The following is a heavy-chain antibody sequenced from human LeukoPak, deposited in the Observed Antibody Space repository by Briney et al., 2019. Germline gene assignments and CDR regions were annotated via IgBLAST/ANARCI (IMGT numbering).Heavy chain of an antibody. J-gene: IGHJ6*02. V-gene: IGHV3-23*01. CDR2: ISGSGGST. CDR3: AREEEVGAARESRRYYYYYGMDV. D-gene: IGHD2-15*01. CDR1: GFTFSSYA. Sequence: PGGSLRLSCAASGFTFSSYAMSWVRQAPGKGLEWVSAISGSGGSTYYADSVKGRFTISRDNAKNSLYLQMNSLRAEDTAVYYCAREEEVGAARESRRYYYYYGMDVWGQGTTVTVSS.